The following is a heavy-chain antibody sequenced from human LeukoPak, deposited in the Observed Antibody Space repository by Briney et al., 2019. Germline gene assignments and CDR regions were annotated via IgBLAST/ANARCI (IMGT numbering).Heavy chain of an antibody. Sequence: ASVKVSCKASGYTFTGYYMHWVRQAPGQGLEWMGWMNPNSGNTGYAQKFQGRVTMTRNTSISTAYMELSSLRSEDTAVYYCARGLGDDYGDYRLGYWGQGTLVTVSS. V-gene: IGHV1-8*02. CDR3: ARGLGDDYGDYRLGY. J-gene: IGHJ4*02. CDR1: GYTFTGYY. CDR2: MNPNSGNT. D-gene: IGHD4-17*01.